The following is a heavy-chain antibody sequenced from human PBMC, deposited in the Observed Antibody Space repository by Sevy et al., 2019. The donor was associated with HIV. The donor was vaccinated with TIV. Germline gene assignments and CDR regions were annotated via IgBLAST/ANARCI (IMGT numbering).Heavy chain of an antibody. V-gene: IGHV3-7*01. CDR2: IKQDESEI. Sequence: GGSLRLSCAVSGFAFSNYWMSWVGQAPGKGLEWVANIKQDESEIYNVDSVKGRFTISRDNAKNLVSLQMNSLGAEDTAVYYCARGPNYGDRTDYFEYWGQGILVTVSS. D-gene: IGHD4-17*01. CDR1: GFAFSNYW. J-gene: IGHJ4*02. CDR3: ARGPNYGDRTDYFEY.